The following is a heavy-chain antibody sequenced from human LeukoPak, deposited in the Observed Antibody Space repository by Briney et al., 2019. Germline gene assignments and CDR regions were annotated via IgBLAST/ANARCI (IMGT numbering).Heavy chain of an antibody. CDR3: ASSDSTYCSGGSCLPPYYFDY. D-gene: IGHD2-15*01. J-gene: IGHJ4*02. V-gene: IGHV4-31*03. CDR1: GGSISSGGYY. Sequence: PSQTLSLTCTVSGGSISSGGYYWSWIRQHPGKGLEWIGYIYYSGSTYYNPSLKSRVTISVDTSKNQFSLKLSSVTAADTAVYYCASSDSTYCSGGSCLPPYYFDYWGQGTLVTVSS. CDR2: IYYSGST.